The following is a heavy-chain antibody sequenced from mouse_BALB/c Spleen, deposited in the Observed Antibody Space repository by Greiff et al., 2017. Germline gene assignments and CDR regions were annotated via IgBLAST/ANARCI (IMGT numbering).Heavy chain of an antibody. CDR3: ASGYGNYLGY. CDR2: INPSSGYT. V-gene: IGHV1-4*01. D-gene: IGHD2-1*01. Sequence: QVQLKESGAELARPGASVKMSCKASGYTFTSYTMHWVKQRPGQGLEWIGYINPSSGYTNYNQKFKDKATFTADTSSNTAYMRLSSLTSEDSAIYYCASGYGNYLGYWGQGTTLTVSS. J-gene: IGHJ2*01. CDR1: GYTFTSYT.